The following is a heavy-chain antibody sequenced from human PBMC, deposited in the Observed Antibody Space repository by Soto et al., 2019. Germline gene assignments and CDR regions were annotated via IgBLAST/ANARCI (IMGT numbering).Heavy chain of an antibody. CDR2: IYYSGST. V-gene: IGHV4-31*03. CDR1: GGSISSGGYY. D-gene: IGHD3-22*01. Sequence: HSETLSLTCTVSGGSISSGGYYWSWIRQHPGKGLEWIGYIYYSGSTYYNPSLKSRVTISVDTSKNQFSLKLSSVTAAGTAVYYCARINVSSGYYPRWFDPWGQGTLVTVSS. CDR3: ARINVSSGYYPRWFDP. J-gene: IGHJ5*02.